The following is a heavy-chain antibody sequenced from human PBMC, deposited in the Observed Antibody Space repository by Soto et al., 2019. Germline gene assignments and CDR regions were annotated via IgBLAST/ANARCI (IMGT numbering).Heavy chain of an antibody. V-gene: IGHV1-69*02. Sequence: QVQLVQSGAEVKKPGSSVKVSCKASGGTFSSYTISWVRQAPGQGLEWMGRIIPILGIANYAQKFQGRVTITADKSTSTAYMELSSLRSEDTAVYYLAGATRCGYDQFDYWGQGTLVTVSS. CDR1: GGTFSSYT. CDR2: IIPILGIA. CDR3: AGATRCGYDQFDY. D-gene: IGHD5-12*01. J-gene: IGHJ4*02.